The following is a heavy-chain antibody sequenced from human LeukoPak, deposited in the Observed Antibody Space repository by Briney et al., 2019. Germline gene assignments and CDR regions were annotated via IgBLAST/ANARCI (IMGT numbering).Heavy chain of an antibody. CDR2: ISAYNGNT. CDR3: ARDPQVYGDFDNWFAP. J-gene: IGHJ5*02. CDR1: GYTLISYG. V-gene: IGHV1-18*01. Sequence: ASVKVSCKASGYTLISYGISWVRQAPGQGREWMGWISAYNGNTNYAQKLQGRVTMTTDTSTSTAYMELRSLRSEDTAVYYCARDPQVYGDFDNWFAPWGQGTLVTVSS. D-gene: IGHD4-17*01.